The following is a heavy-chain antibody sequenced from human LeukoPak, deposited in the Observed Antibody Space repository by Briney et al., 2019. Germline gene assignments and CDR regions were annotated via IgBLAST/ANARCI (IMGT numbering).Heavy chain of an antibody. V-gene: IGHV5-51*01. J-gene: IGHJ4*02. Sequence: GESLKISCQGSGSRFSNYWIAWVRQVPGKGLEWVGVTGDSDTRYSPSFEGQVTMSVDKSINTAYLQWSSLKASDTAMYYCARHFGTGTPFDYWGQGTLVTVSS. CDR3: ARHFGTGTPFDY. CDR2: TGDSDT. D-gene: IGHD3/OR15-3a*01. CDR1: GSRFSNYW.